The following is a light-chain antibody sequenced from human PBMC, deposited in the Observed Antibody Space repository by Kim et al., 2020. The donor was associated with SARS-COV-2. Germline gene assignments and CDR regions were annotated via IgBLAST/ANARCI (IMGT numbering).Light chain of an antibody. CDR2: GRN. CDR3: QSRDSGGNVV. CDR1: CLRSYY. Sequence: SSELTQDPAVSVALGQTVRITCQGDCLRSYYATWYQQKPRQAPMLVIYGRNNRPSGIPDRFSGSASGNTASLTISGAQAEDVADFYCQSRDSGGNVVFGGGTKLTVL. V-gene: IGLV3-19*01. J-gene: IGLJ2*01.